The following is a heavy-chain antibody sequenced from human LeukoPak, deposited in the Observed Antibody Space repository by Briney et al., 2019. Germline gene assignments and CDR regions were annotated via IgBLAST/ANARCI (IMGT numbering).Heavy chain of an antibody. CDR2: ISAYNGNT. Sequence: ASVKVSFTASGYTFTSYGISWVRQAPGQGLEWMGWISAYNGNTNYAQKLQGRVTMTTDTSTSTAYMELRSLRSDDTAVYYCARDGRSSGWYGGDYWGQGTLVTVSS. J-gene: IGHJ4*02. CDR1: GYTFTSYG. V-gene: IGHV1-18*01. D-gene: IGHD6-13*01. CDR3: ARDGRSSGWYGGDY.